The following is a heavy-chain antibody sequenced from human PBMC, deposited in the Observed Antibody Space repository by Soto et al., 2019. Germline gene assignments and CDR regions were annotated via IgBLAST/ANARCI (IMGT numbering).Heavy chain of an antibody. CDR2: ISGTSDNT. J-gene: IGHJ2*01. Sequence: EVQLLESGGGLVQPGGSLRLSCAASGFRFSSYAMSWVRQAPGKGLEWVSSISGTSDNTYNADSVKGRFTFSRDNSKNTLYLQMNSLVAEDTAVYYCAKGGGICWYGYFDLWGRGTLVTVSS. D-gene: IGHD2-15*01. CDR3: AKGGGICWYGYFDL. V-gene: IGHV3-23*01. CDR1: GFRFSSYA.